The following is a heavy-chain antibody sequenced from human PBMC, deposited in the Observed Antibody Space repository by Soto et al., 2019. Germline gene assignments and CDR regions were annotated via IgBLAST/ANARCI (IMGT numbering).Heavy chain of an antibody. J-gene: IGHJ5*02. CDR3: ARNNLDYTKSGGDWFGP. V-gene: IGHV4-30-2*01. D-gene: IGHD4-4*01. CDR2: VYQSGST. CDR1: GDSITRGGYS. Sequence: QVQLQESGSGVVRPSETLFLSCAVSGDSITRGGYSWSWIRQPPGKGLEWIGYVYQSGSTNYNPSLRSRVTISVDGSNNQFSLKMTSVTAADTAVYYCARNNLDYTKSGGDWFGPWGQGTLVTVSS.